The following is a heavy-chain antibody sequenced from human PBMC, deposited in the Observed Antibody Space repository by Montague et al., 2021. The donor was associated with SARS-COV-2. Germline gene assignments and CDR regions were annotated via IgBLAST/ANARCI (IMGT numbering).Heavy chain of an antibody. Sequence: SETRSLTCTVSGGSISSSSNYWGWIRQPPGKGQEWIGSIYYSGSTYYNSSLKSRVTISVDTSKNQFSLKLNSVTAADTAVYYCARLVWFGELSSENWFDPGGQGTLVTVSS. J-gene: IGHJ5*02. V-gene: IGHV4-39*01. D-gene: IGHD3-10*01. CDR3: ARLVWFGELSSENWFDP. CDR2: IYYSGST. CDR1: GGSISSSSNY.